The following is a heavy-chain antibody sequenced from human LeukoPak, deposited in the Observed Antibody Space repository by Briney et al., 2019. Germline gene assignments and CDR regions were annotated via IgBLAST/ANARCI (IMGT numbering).Heavy chain of an antibody. D-gene: IGHD4-11*01. CDR1: GGSISSGGYY. V-gene: IGHV4-31*03. Sequence: SQTLSLTCTVSGGSISSGGYYWSWIRQHPGKGLEWIGYIYYSGSTYYNPSLKSRVTISVDTSKNQFSLKLSSVTAADTAVYYCARHRDYSNSHIDYWGQETLVTVSS. CDR3: ARHRDYSNSHIDY. CDR2: IYYSGST. J-gene: IGHJ4*02.